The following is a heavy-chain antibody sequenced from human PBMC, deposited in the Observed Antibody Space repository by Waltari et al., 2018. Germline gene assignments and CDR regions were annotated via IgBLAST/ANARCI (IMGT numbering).Heavy chain of an antibody. CDR1: GYTYTSDW. J-gene: IGHJ4*02. D-gene: IGHD6-19*01. V-gene: IGHV5-51*01. CDR2: ILGDSET. CDR3: AAARHGASAWDH. Sequence: EVQVVQAGGEMRKPGESLRIPCTAAGYTYTSDWIGCVRLMPGKGLEWMGFILGDSETRYSPSFQGQVTISADRSISPSYLQWSSLKASDSAIYYCAAARHGASAWDHWAQGTLVTVTS.